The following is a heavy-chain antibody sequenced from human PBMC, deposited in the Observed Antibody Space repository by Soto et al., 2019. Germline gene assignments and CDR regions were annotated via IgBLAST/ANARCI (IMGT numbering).Heavy chain of an antibody. CDR3: ARGVPSFYGSGSYYFDY. CDR1: GGPISSGGYY. V-gene: IGHV4-31*03. D-gene: IGHD3-10*01. J-gene: IGHJ4*02. Sequence: PSETLSLTCTVSGGPISSGGYYWSWIRQHPGKGLEWIGYIYYSGSTYYNPSLKSRVTISVDTSKNQFSLKLSSVTAADTAVYYCARGVPSFYGSGSYYFDYWGQGTLVTVSS. CDR2: IYYSGST.